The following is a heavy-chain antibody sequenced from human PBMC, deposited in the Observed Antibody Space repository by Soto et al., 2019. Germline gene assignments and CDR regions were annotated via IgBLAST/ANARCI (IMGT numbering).Heavy chain of an antibody. J-gene: IGHJ6*02. Sequence: GGSLRLSCAASGFTLDDYAMHWVRQAPGKGLEWVSLISWDGGSTYYADSVKGRFTISRDNSKNSLYLQMNSLRAEDTALYYCAKDRAGYSSGHHHPYGMDVWGQGTTVTVSS. V-gene: IGHV3-43D*04. D-gene: IGHD6-19*01. CDR2: ISWDGGST. CDR3: AKDRAGYSSGHHHPYGMDV. CDR1: GFTLDDYA.